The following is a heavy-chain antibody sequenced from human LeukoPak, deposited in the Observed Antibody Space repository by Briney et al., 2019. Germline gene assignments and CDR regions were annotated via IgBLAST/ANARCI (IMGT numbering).Heavy chain of an antibody. CDR3: ARGGIRVSGIDEFDY. D-gene: IGHD6-19*01. CDR1: GFTFIDYD. J-gene: IGHJ4*02. Sequence: GGSLRLSCAASGFTFIDYDMHWVRQVIGKGLEWVSAIGIRGDTHYSGSVKGRFTISRENAESSLYLQMNSLRAEDTAVYYCARGGIRVSGIDEFDYWGQGTLVTVSS. CDR2: IGIRGDT. V-gene: IGHV3-13*01.